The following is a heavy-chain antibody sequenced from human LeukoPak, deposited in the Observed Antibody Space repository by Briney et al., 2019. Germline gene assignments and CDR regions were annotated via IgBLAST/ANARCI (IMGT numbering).Heavy chain of an antibody. CDR3: TGRGGSGYYYYYMDV. Sequence: GGSLRLSCAASGFTFSNAWMSWVRPAPGKGLEWVGRIKSKTDGGTTDYAAPVKGRFTISRDDSKNTLYLQMNSLKTEDTAVYYCTGRGGSGYYYYYMDVWGKGTTVTVSS. CDR1: GFTFSNAW. D-gene: IGHD1-26*01. V-gene: IGHV3-15*01. J-gene: IGHJ6*03. CDR2: IKSKTDGGTT.